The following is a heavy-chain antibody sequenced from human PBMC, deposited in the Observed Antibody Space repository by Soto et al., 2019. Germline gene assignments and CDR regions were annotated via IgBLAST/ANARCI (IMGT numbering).Heavy chain of an antibody. J-gene: IGHJ6*01. V-gene: IGHV1-69*13. CDR1: GCTFSSYA. Sequence: ASVKVSCKASGCTFSSYAISWVRQAAGQGLEWMGGIIPIFGTANYAQKFQGRVTITADESTSTAYMELSSLRSEDTAVYYCASSIVVVPAAIRDYYSYGMEVWRQGTTVIVS. CDR3: ASSIVVVPAAIRDYYSYGMEV. D-gene: IGHD2-2*01. CDR2: IIPIFGTA.